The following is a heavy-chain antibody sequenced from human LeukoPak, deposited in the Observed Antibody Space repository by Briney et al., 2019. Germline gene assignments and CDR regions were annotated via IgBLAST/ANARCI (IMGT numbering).Heavy chain of an antibody. CDR3: AKDAATSGWPIDY. D-gene: IGHD6-19*01. V-gene: IGHV3-74*01. Sequence: GGSLRLSCAASGFTFSSYWMNWVRQAPGKGLVWVSTIKSDGSRTTYADSVKGRLTISRDNSENTLFLQMNSLRAEDTALYYCAKDAATSGWPIDYWGQGTLVTVSS. CDR2: IKSDGSRT. J-gene: IGHJ4*02. CDR1: GFTFSSYW.